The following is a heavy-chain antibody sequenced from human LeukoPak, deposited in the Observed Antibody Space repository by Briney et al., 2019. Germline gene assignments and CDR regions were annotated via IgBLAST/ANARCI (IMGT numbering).Heavy chain of an antibody. J-gene: IGHJ4*02. CDR1: GGSISSHY. V-gene: IGHV4-59*11. Sequence: SETLSLTCTVSGGSISSHYWSCIRQPPPKGLEWRVYIYYSGSTNYNPSLKSRVTISVDTSKNQFSLKLSSVTAADTAVYYCASSYYYDSSGYYYAGLWGQGTLVTVSS. CDR2: IYYSGST. CDR3: ASSYYYDSSGYYYAGL. D-gene: IGHD3-22*01.